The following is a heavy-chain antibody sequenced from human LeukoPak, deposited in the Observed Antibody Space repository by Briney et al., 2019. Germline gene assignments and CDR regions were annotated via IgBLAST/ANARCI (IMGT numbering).Heavy chain of an antibody. CDR2: TYHTGST. CDR1: DYSIRSGYY. V-gene: IGHV4-38-2*01. J-gene: IGHJ4*02. CDR3: ARRSYDRFTFDS. D-gene: IGHD1-26*01. Sequence: PSETLSLTCAVSDYSIRSGYYWGWFRQPPGKGLEWIATTYHTGSTYYNPSLKSRVTISVDKSENHSSLKVTSVTAADTAVYYCARRSYDRFTFDSWGQGTLVTVSS.